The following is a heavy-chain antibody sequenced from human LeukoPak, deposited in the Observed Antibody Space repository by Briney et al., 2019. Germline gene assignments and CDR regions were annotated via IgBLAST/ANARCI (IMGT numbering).Heavy chain of an antibody. CDR2: IDSSSSYR. CDR1: GFTFSSYA. CDR3: ATDSVVATTKAVDY. J-gene: IGHJ4*02. V-gene: IGHV3-21*01. D-gene: IGHD2-15*01. Sequence: GGSLRLSCAASGFTFSSYAMNWVRQAPGQGLVWVSSIDSSSSYRFYADSVKGRFTISRDNARNSLYLEMNSLRAEDTALYFCATDSVVATTKAVDYWGQGTLVTVSS.